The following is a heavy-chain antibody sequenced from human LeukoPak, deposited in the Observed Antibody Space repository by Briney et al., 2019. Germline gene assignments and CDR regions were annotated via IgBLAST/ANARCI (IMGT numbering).Heavy chain of an antibody. D-gene: IGHD1-1*01. CDR1: GGTFSSSA. CDR3: ARELERTYYYYYGKDV. V-gene: IGHV1-69*04. Sequence: ASVKVSCKASGGTFSSSAISWVRQAPGQGLEWMGRIIPILGIANYAQKFQGRVTITADKSTSTAYMELSSLRSEDTAVYYCARELERTYYYYYGKDVWGQGTTVTVSS. CDR2: IIPILGIA. J-gene: IGHJ6*02.